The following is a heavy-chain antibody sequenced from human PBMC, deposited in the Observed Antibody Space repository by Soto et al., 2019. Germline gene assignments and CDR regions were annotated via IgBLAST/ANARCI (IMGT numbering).Heavy chain of an antibody. CDR1: GGSISSGGYY. CDR3: AREGYCTNGVCYMGFDY. CDR2: IYYSGST. J-gene: IGHJ4*02. Sequence: QVQLQESGPGLVKPSQTLSLTCTVSGGSISSGGYYWSWIRQHPGKGLEWIGYIYYSGSTYYNPSLKSRVTISVDTSKHQFSLKLSSVTAADTAVYYCAREGYCTNGVCYMGFDYWGQGTLVTVSS. V-gene: IGHV4-31*03. D-gene: IGHD2-8*01.